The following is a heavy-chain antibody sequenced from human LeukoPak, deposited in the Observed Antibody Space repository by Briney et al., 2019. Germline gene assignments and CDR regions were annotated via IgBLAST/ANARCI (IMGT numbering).Heavy chain of an antibody. CDR2: IKRDGSEK. CDR1: GFTFNSYW. V-gene: IGHV3-7*03. CDR3: ARLGPASSGWPESFDY. J-gene: IGHJ4*02. Sequence: GGSLRLSCAASGFTFNSYWMNWVRQAPGKGLEWVANIKRDGSEKYYVDAVKGRFTISRDNAKNSLDLQMNSLRVEDTAVYYCARLGPASSGWPESFDYWGQGTLVTVSS. D-gene: IGHD6-19*01.